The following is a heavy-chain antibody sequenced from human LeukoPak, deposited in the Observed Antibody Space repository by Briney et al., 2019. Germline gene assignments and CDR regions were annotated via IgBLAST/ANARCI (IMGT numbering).Heavy chain of an antibody. D-gene: IGHD5-18*01. CDR1: GYTFTSYT. J-gene: IGHJ6*03. V-gene: IGHV1-18*04. CDR3: ARDPAMAYYYYYYYMDV. Sequence: ASVKVSCKASGYTFTSYTITWVRQAPGQGLEWMGWISAYNGNTNYAQKFQDRVTMTTDTSTSTAYMELRSLRSDDTAVYYCARDPAMAYYYYYYYMDVWGKGTTVTVSS. CDR2: ISAYNGNT.